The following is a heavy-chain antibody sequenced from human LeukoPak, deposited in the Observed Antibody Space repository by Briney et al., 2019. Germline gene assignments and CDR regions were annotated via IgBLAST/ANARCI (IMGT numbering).Heavy chain of an antibody. J-gene: IGHJ6*03. CDR1: GGSFSTYY. Sequence: PSETLSLSCAIYGGSFSTYYWSWIRQPPGKGLEWIGEINRSGTPNYSPSLKSRVTISVETSKNLFSLKLNSVTAADTAMYYCARVSPYYMDVWGKGTTVTVSS. CDR3: ARVSPYYMDV. CDR2: INRSGTP. V-gene: IGHV4-34*01.